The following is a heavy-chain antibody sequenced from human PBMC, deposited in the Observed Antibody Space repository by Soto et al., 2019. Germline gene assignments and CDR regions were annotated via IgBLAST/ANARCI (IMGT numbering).Heavy chain of an antibody. CDR1: GYTFTRYC. CDR2: ISAYNGNT. J-gene: IGHJ4*02. Sequence: ASVKVSCKASGYTFTRYCISWVRQAPGQGLEWMGWISAYNGNTNYAQKLQGRVTMTTDTSTSTAYMELRSLRSDDTAVYYCAREIQGGWYDYWGQGTLVTVSS. CDR3: AREIQGGWYDY. D-gene: IGHD6-19*01. V-gene: IGHV1-18*01.